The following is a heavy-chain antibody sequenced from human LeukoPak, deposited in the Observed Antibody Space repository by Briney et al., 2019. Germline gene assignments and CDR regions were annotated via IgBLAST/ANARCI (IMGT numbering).Heavy chain of an antibody. CDR1: GFTFSSYS. CDR2: ISSSSSYI. CDR3: AWINYDILTAGGY. V-gene: IGHV3-21*01. D-gene: IGHD3-9*01. J-gene: IGHJ4*02. Sequence: GGSLRLSCAASGFTFSSYSMNWVRQAPGKGLEWVSSISSSSSYIYYADSVKGRFTTSRDNAKNSLYLQMNSLRAEDTAVYYCAWINYDILTAGGYWGQGTLVTVSS.